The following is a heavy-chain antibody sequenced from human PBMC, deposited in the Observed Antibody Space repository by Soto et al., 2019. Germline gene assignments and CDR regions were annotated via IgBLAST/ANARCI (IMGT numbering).Heavy chain of an antibody. V-gene: IGHV1-69*01. CDR2: IIPVFGTP. CDR1: GGRYTSYA. J-gene: IGHJ6*01. CDR3: ARDRAVSPTLRGSSFFSMDV. Sequence: QVKLVQSGTELRKPGSSVKVSCKASGGRYTSYAVRWVRQAPGQGLEWMGGIIPVFGTPDYAKKFQGRVTITADESTSTVYMELSSLQSEDTAMYYCARDRAVSPTLRGSSFFSMDVWGQGTKVIVSS. D-gene: IGHD2-15*01.